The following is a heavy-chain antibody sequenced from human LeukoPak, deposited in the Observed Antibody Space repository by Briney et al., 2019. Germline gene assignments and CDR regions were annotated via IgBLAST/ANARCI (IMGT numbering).Heavy chain of an antibody. CDR1: GFTFSSYS. J-gene: IGHJ4*02. D-gene: IGHD1-1*01. V-gene: IGHV3-48*01. CDR2: ISSGSSSI. Sequence: GGSLRLSCAASGFTFSSYSMNWVRQAPGKGLEWVSYISSGSSSIYYADSVKGRFTISRDNAKNSLYLQMSSVRAEDTAVYYCARDTNWNDFDYWGQGTLVTVSS. CDR3: ARDTNWNDFDY.